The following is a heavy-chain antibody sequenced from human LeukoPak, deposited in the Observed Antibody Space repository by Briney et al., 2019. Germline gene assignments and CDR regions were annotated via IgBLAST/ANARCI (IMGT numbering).Heavy chain of an antibody. CDR1: GFTFSGYV. D-gene: IGHD6-19*01. Sequence: GGSLRPSCAASGFTFSGYVMNWVRQAPGKGLAWVSSIPGSSDNTYYADSVKGRFTISRDNSRSTLYLQMNSLSREDTALYYCARRGGSNGWGDFDIWGQGTMVTVSS. J-gene: IGHJ3*02. CDR2: IPGSSDNT. V-gene: IGHV3-23*01. CDR3: ARRGGSNGWGDFDI.